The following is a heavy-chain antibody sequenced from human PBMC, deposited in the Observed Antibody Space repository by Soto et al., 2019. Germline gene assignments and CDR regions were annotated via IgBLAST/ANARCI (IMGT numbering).Heavy chain of an antibody. J-gene: IGHJ4*02. CDR1: GFSFSSYS. CDR3: ARDQGWYAN. Sequence: PGGSLRLSCAASGFSFSSYSMNWVRQAPGKGLEWVSVIYSGGSTYYADSVKGRFTISRDNSKNTLYLQMNSLRDEDMAVYYCARDQGWYANWGQGTLVTVSS. V-gene: IGHV3-53*01. D-gene: IGHD2-8*01. CDR2: IYSGGST.